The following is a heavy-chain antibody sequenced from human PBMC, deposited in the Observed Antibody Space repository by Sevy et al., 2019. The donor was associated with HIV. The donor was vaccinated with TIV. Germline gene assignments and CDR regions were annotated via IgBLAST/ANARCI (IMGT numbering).Heavy chain of an antibody. CDR3: ARDNATVSRRGLRYYYYGTDV. CDR2: INEGGTEK. J-gene: IGHJ6*02. CDR1: GFTFSTYW. D-gene: IGHD2-2*01. Sequence: GGSLRLSCAASGFTFSTYWMSWFRQAPGKGLEWVANINEGGTEKFYVDSVKGRFTMSRDNAKNSLYLQMNSLRAEDAAVYYCARDNATVSRRGLRYYYYGTDVWGQGTTVTVSS. V-gene: IGHV3-7*01.